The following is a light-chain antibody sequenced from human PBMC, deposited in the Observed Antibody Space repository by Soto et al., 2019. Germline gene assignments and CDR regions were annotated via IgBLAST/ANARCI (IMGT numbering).Light chain of an antibody. CDR3: QQYHTWPPSTT. Sequence: EVIMTQSPATLSVSPGERATLSCRASQAISSHLAWYQQKNGQAPRLLIYHSSIRATGIPARFSVSGSRTEFSLTISSLQSEDFGVYYCQQYHTWPPSTTFGQGTRLEIK. V-gene: IGKV3D-15*01. CDR1: QAISSH. CDR2: HSS. J-gene: IGKJ5*01.